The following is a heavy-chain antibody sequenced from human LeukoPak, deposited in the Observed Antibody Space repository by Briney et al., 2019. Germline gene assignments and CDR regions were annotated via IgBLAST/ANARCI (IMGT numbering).Heavy chain of an antibody. CDR1: GFTFSDYY. CDR2: ISSSGSTI. D-gene: IGHD2-15*01. Sequence: GGSLRLSCAASGFTFSDYYMSWIRQAPGKGLEWVSYISSSGSTIYYADSVKGRFTISRDSAKNSLYLQMNSLRAEDTAVYYCARDSYCSGGSCYPDAFDIWGQGTMVTVSS. V-gene: IGHV3-11*04. CDR3: ARDSYCSGGSCYPDAFDI. J-gene: IGHJ3*02.